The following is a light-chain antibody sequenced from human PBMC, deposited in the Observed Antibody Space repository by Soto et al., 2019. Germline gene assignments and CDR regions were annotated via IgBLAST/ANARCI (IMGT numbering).Light chain of an antibody. V-gene: IGKV3-20*01. CDR1: QSVDSRY. J-gene: IGKJ1*01. Sequence: EIVLTQSPGTLSLSPGERATLSCRASQSVDSRYLAWYQQRPGQAPRLLIYGASSSATGIPDRFSGSGSGTDFTLNISRLQPEDFAMYYCQQYVSSPRTFGQGTKVELK. CDR3: QQYVSSPRT. CDR2: GAS.